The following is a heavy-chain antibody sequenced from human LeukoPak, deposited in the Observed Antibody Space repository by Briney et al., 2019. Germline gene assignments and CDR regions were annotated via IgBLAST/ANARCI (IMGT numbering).Heavy chain of an antibody. D-gene: IGHD6-19*01. V-gene: IGHV3-48*03. CDR1: GFTFSTYE. CDR3: AKDRRGSGWYGGFDS. Sequence: GGSLRLSCAASGFTFSTYEINWVRQAPGKGLEWLSHISTSGSSIHYADSVKGRFTISRDNAKNSLYLQMNSLRVEDTAVYYCAKDRRGSGWYGGFDSWGQGMLVTVSA. J-gene: IGHJ4*02. CDR2: ISTSGSSI.